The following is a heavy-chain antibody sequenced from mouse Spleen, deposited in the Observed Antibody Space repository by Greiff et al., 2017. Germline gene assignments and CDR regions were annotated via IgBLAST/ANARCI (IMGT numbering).Heavy chain of an antibody. V-gene: IGHV5-16*01. CDR1: GFTFSDYY. CDR3: AREGYDGYYFYYFDY. Sequence: EVQLVESEGGLVQPGSSMKLSCTASGFTFSDYYMAWVRQVPEKGLEWVANINYDGSSTYYLDSLKSRFIISRDNAKNILYLQMSSLKSEDTATYYCAREGYDGYYFYYFDYWGQGTTLTVSS. CDR2: INYDGSST. J-gene: IGHJ2*01. D-gene: IGHD2-3*01.